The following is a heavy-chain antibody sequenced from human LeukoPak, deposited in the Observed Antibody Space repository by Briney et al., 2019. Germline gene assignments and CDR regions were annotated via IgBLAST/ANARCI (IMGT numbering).Heavy chain of an antibody. J-gene: IGHJ3*02. D-gene: IGHD3-22*01. CDR3: ARERGPYYYDSSGYPDAFDI. V-gene: IGHV1-18*01. CDR1: GYTFTSYG. Sequence: ASVKVSCKASGYTFTSYGISWVRQAPGQGLEWMGWISAYNGNTNYAQKLQGRVTMTTDTSTSTAYMELRSLRSDDTAVYYCARERGPYYYDSSGYPDAFDIWGQGTMVTVSS. CDR2: ISAYNGNT.